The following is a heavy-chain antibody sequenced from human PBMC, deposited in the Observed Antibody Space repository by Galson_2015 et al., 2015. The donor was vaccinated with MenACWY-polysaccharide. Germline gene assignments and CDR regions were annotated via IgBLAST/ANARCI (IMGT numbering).Heavy chain of an antibody. D-gene: IGHD3-3*01. Sequence: SLRLSCAVSGFKFSNYWMTWVRQAPGKGLEWVANIKKDGSEKHYVDSVRGRFTISRDNSKNTLYLQMNSLRAEDTAVYYCAKDSTDFWSVAGRFDHWGQGTLVTVSS. CDR2: IKKDGSEK. V-gene: IGHV3-7*03. J-gene: IGHJ5*02. CDR1: GFKFSNYW. CDR3: AKDSTDFWSVAGRFDH.